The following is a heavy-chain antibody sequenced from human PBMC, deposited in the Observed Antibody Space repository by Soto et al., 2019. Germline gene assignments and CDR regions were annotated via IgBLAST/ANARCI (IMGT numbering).Heavy chain of an antibody. V-gene: IGHV1-69*08. CDR3: ARDLGHSSSWYARYFDL. D-gene: IGHD6-13*01. CDR1: GGTFSSYT. J-gene: IGHJ2*01. CDR2: IIPILGIA. Sequence: QVQLVQSGAEVKKPGSSVKVSCKASGGTFSSYTISWVRQAPGQGLEWMGRIIPILGIANYAQKFQGRVTITAXXSXSXXYMERSSLRSEDTAVYSGARDLGHSSSWYARYFDLWGRGTLVTVSS.